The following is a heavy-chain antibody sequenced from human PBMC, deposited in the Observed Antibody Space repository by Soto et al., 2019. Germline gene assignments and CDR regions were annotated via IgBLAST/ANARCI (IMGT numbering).Heavy chain of an antibody. CDR1: GDSITNYY. J-gene: IGHJ1*01. CDR3: ARDSRVPT. V-gene: IGHV4-59*01. Sequence: SETLALTCTVSGDSITNYYWSWIRQPPGKGLEWVGNIYYTGSTNYNPSLKSRVTISIDTSKNQFSLRLSSVTAADTAVYYCARDSRVPTCGQGTLVTVSS. CDR2: IYYTGST.